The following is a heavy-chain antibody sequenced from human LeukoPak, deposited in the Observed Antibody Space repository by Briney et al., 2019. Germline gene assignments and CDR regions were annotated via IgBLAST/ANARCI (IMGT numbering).Heavy chain of an antibody. CDR2: ISFDGTNK. CDR3: AKTSSGWPQSLFDY. V-gene: IGHV3-30-3*02. CDR1: GFTFSTFA. D-gene: IGHD6-19*01. Sequence: GRSLRLSCTGSGFTFSTFALHWVRQAPGKGLEWVAVISFDGTNKYYADSVKGRFTISRDNSKNTLYLQMNSLRAEDTAVYYCAKTSSGWPQSLFDYWGQGTLVTVSS. J-gene: IGHJ4*02.